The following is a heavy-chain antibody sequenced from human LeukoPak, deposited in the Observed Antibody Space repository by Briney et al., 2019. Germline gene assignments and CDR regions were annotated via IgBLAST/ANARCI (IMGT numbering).Heavy chain of an antibody. D-gene: IGHD3-22*01. CDR3: ARKPLRGDSSGYYWMLGGQRGFYFDY. CDR2: INHSGST. Sequence: SETLSLTCAVYGGSFSGYYWSWIRQPPGKGLEWIGEINHSGSTNYNPSLKSRVTISVGTSKNQSSLKLSSVTAADTAVYYCARKPLRGDSSGYYWMLGGQRGFYFDYWGQGTLVTVSS. V-gene: IGHV4-34*01. J-gene: IGHJ4*02. CDR1: GGSFSGYY.